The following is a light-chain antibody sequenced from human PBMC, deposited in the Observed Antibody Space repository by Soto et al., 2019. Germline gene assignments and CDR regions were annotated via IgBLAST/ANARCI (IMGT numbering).Light chain of an antibody. CDR2: STN. V-gene: IGLV8-61*01. J-gene: IGLJ2*01. Sequence: QAVVTQEPSFSVCPGGAVTLTCGLDSGSVSTNYYPSWYQQTPGQAPRTLIYSTNTRSSGVPDRFSGSILGNKAALTITGAQADDESDYYCVLYVGSGIAVFGGGTKLTVL. CDR3: VLYVGSGIAV. CDR1: SGSVSTNYY.